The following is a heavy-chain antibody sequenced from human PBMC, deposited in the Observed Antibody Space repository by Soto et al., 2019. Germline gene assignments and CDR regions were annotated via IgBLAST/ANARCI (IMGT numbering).Heavy chain of an antibody. Sequence: TGGSLRLSCAASGFTFSSYSMNWVRQAPGKGLEWVSYISSSSSTIYYADSVKGRFTISRDNAKNSLYLQMNSLRDEDTAVYYCARDVSSGSHYGMDVWGQGTTVTVSS. J-gene: IGHJ6*02. V-gene: IGHV3-48*02. CDR1: GFTFSSYS. CDR2: ISSSSSTI. CDR3: ARDVSSGSHYGMDV. D-gene: IGHD3-22*01.